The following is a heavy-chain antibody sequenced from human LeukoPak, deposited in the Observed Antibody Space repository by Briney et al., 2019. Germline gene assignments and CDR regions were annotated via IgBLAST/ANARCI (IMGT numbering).Heavy chain of an antibody. Sequence: GASVKVSCKASGYTFTSYGISWVRQAPGQGLEWMGWISADNGKTNYAQKPQDRVTMTTDTSTTTAYMELRSLRSDDTAVYYCARAMCSSTIFHGRNDYWGQGTLVTVSS. CDR1: GYTFTSYG. V-gene: IGHV1-18*04. CDR3: ARAMCSSTIFHGRNDY. CDR2: ISADNGKT. D-gene: IGHD2-2*01. J-gene: IGHJ4*02.